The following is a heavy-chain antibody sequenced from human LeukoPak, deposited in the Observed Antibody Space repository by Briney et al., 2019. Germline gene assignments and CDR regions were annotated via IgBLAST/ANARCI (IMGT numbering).Heavy chain of an antibody. CDR3: AKVPSTSVVVPAALVGDGMDV. Sequence: PGGSLRLSCAASGFTFSYYGVHWVRQAPGKGLEWVAVISYDGSNKYYADSVKGRFTISRDNSKNTLYLQMNSLRGEETAVYYCAKVPSTSVVVPAALVGDGMDVWGRGTTVTVSS. CDR2: ISYDGSNK. D-gene: IGHD2-2*01. J-gene: IGHJ6*02. V-gene: IGHV3-30*18. CDR1: GFTFSYYG.